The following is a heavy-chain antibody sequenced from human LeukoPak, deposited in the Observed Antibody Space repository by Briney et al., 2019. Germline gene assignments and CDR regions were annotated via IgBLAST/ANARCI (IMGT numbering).Heavy chain of an antibody. CDR1: GFTISSYR. V-gene: IGHV3-48*01. Sequence: GGTLRLSCAASGFTISSYRLIWLRQAPGQGLEWISNISGSSSTIYYADSVKVRITIAIDNAKNSMYLQMSSLRAEDTVVYCCAGDDILNLYGGRAFNIWDQGTMVTVSS. CDR2: ISGSSSTI. D-gene: IGHD3-9*01. CDR3: AGDDILNLYGGRAFNI. J-gene: IGHJ3*02.